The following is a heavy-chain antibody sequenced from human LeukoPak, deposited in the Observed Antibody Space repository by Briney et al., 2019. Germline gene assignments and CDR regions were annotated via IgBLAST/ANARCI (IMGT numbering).Heavy chain of an antibody. Sequence: GGSLRLSCAASGFTFSSYGMHWVRQAPGKGLVWVTVISYDGSNKYYADSVKGRFTISRDNSKNSLYLQMNSLRTEDTALYYCAKTGPAAGGYYFDYWGQGTLVTVSS. CDR3: AKTGPAAGGYYFDY. J-gene: IGHJ4*02. V-gene: IGHV3-30*18. D-gene: IGHD6-13*01. CDR1: GFTFSSYG. CDR2: ISYDGSNK.